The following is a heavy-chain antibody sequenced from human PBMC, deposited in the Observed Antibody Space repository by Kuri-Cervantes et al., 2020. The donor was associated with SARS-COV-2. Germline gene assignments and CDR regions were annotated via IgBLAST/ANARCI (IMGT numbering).Heavy chain of an antibody. CDR2: ISYDGSNK. CDR3: AGDQHRVVRGVLGYYFDY. Sequence: GESLKISCAASGFTFSSYAMHWVRQAPGKGLEWVAVISYDGSNKYYADSVKGRFTISRDNSKNTLYLQMNSLRAEDTAVYYCAGDQHRVVRGVLGYYFDYWGQGTLVTVSS. J-gene: IGHJ4*02. V-gene: IGHV3-30-3*01. D-gene: IGHD3-10*01. CDR1: GFTFSSYA.